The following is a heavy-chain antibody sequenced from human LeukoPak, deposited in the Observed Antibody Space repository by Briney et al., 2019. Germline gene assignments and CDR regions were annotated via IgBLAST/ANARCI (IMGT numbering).Heavy chain of an antibody. CDR1: GFSLSTTGVG. V-gene: IGHV2-5*05. CDR2: IYWDDDK. CDR3: VHRRESSSHYYFSY. J-gene: IGHJ4*02. D-gene: IGHD1-26*01. Sequence: ESGPTLVNPTQTLTLTCTFSGFSLSTTGVGVAWIRQPPGKALEWLALIYWDDDKRYGPSLKSRLTITKDTSKNQVVLTMTDMDPVDTATYYCVHRRESSSHYYFSYWGEGCLVTVSS.